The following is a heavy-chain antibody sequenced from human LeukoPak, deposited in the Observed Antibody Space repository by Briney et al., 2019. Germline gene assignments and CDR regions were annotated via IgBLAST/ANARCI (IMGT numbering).Heavy chain of an antibody. CDR2: INTNTGNP. J-gene: IGHJ4*02. CDR1: GYTFTSYT. Sequence: GASVKVSCKTSGYTFTSYTINWVRQAPGQGLEWMGWINTNTGNPTYAQGFTGRFVFSSDTSITTAYLQISSLKAEDTAIYYCVTYYDSSGFRGYWGQGTLVTVSS. V-gene: IGHV7-4-1*02. D-gene: IGHD3-22*01. CDR3: VTYYDSSGFRGY.